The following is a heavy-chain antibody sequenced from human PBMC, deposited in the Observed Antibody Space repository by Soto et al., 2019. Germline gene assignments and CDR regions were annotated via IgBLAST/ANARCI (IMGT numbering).Heavy chain of an antibody. CDR3: ARHQEAVATRHNDAFDI. V-gene: IGHV3-33*01. J-gene: IGHJ3*02. D-gene: IGHD6-19*01. CDR1: GFTFSSYG. Sequence: PGGSLRLSCAASGFTFSSYGMHWVRQAPGKGLEWVAVIWYDGSNKYYADSVKGRFTISRDNSKNTLYLQMNSLRAEDTAVYYCARHQEAVATRHNDAFDIWGQGTMVTVSS. CDR2: IWYDGSNK.